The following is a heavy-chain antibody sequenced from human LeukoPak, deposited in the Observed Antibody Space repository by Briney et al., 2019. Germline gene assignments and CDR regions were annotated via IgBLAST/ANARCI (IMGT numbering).Heavy chain of an antibody. V-gene: IGHV3-48*03. CDR1: GFTFSSYE. Sequence: GGSLRLSCAASGFTFSSYEMNWVRQAPGKGLEWVSYISSSDSTIYYADSVKGRFTISRDNAKNSLYLQMNSLRAGDTAVYYCARTIEMATISYFDYWGQGTLVTVST. CDR3: ARTIEMATISYFDY. CDR2: ISSSDSTI. D-gene: IGHD5-24*01. J-gene: IGHJ4*02.